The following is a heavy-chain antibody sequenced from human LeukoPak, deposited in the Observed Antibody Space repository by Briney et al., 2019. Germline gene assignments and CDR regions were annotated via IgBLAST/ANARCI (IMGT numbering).Heavy chain of an antibody. J-gene: IGHJ4*02. CDR1: GFPSSDFT. CDR2: ISVSDDST. CDR3: AKDRYCSSTNCPYDY. V-gene: IGHV3-23*01. D-gene: IGHD2-2*01. Sequence: GGSLRLSCAAPGFPSSDFTMKWVRQAPGEGLEWVSGISVSDDSTYYADSVKGRFTMSRDNSNNMLYLQMNSLRAEDTAVYYCAKDRYCSSTNCPYDYWGQGTLVTVSS.